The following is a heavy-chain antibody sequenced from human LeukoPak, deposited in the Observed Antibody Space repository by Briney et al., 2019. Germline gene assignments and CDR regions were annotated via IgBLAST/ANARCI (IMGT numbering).Heavy chain of an antibody. CDR1: GFTFSSYG. CDR3: ASRRIVATMVYGGRSS. D-gene: IGHD5-12*01. Sequence: GRSLRLSCAASGFTFSSYGMHWVRQAPGKGLEWVAVISYDGSNKYYADSVKGRFTISRDNSKNTLYLQMNSLRAEDTAVYYCASRRIVATMVYGGRSSWGQGTLVTVSS. J-gene: IGHJ5*02. CDR2: ISYDGSNK. V-gene: IGHV3-30*03.